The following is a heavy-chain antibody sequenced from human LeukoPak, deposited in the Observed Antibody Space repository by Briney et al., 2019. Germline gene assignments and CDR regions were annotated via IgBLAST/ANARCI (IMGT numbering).Heavy chain of an antibody. CDR1: GFTFSDYY. Sequence: PGGSLRLSCAASGFTFSDYYMSWIRQAPGKGLEWVSYISSSSSYTNYADSVEGRFTISRDNAKNSLYLQMNSLRAEDTAVYYCARDSFTSGDYARWFDPWGQGTLVTVSS. D-gene: IGHD4-17*01. CDR3: ARDSFTSGDYARWFDP. CDR2: ISSSSSYT. J-gene: IGHJ5*02. V-gene: IGHV3-11*06.